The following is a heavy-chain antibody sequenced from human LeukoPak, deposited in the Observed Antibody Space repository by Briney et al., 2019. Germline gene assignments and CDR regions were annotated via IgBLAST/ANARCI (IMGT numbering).Heavy chain of an antibody. Sequence: SETLSLTCTVSGGSISSGSYYWSWIRQPAGKGLEWTGRIYTRVSTTYNPSLRSRFTISVDTSKNQFSLKLSSVTAADTAVYYCARGRSGSYQYYYGLDVWGQGTTVTVSS. CDR3: ARGRSGSYQYYYGLDV. J-gene: IGHJ6*02. D-gene: IGHD1-26*01. CDR1: GGSISSGSYY. V-gene: IGHV4-61*02. CDR2: IYTRVST.